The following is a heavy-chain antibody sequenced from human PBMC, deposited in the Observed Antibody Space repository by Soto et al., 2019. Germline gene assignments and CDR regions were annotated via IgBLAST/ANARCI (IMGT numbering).Heavy chain of an antibody. Sequence: ASVKVSCKASGYTFTSYYMHWVRQAPGQGLEWMGIINPSGGSTSYAQKFQGRVTMTRDTSTSTVYMELSSLRSEDTAVYYCARDNVALGAVAGTGDYWGQGTLVTVSS. V-gene: IGHV1-46*01. D-gene: IGHD6-19*01. CDR1: GYTFTSYY. CDR3: ARDNVALGAVAGTGDY. J-gene: IGHJ4*02. CDR2: INPSGGST.